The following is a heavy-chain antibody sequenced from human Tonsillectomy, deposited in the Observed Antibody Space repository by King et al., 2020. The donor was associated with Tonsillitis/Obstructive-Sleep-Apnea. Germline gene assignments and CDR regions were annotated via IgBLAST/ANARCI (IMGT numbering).Heavy chain of an antibody. CDR2: INTNTVIP. V-gene: IGHV7-4-1*02. CDR3: ARFGPDAFDF. J-gene: IGHJ3*01. Sequence: QLVQSGSELKKPGASVKVSCKASGYNFNDYSINWVRQAPGQGLEWMGWINTNTVIPTYARGITGRLVFSLDTSLSTAYLQISSLKAEDTGVYYCARFGPDAFDFWGQGTMVTVSS. CDR1: GYNFNDYS. D-gene: IGHD3-16*01.